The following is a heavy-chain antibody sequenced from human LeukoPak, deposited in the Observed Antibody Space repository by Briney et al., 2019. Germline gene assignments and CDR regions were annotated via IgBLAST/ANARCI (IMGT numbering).Heavy chain of an antibody. J-gene: IGHJ5*02. CDR1: GYTFTGYY. V-gene: IGHV1-2*02. CDR3: AREMSGSSANWFDP. Sequence: ASVKVSCKASGYTFTGYYMHWLRQAPGQGLEWMGWINPNSGGTNYAQKFQGRVTMTRDTSISTAYMELSRLRSDDTAVYYCAREMSGSSANWFDPWGQGTLVTVSS. D-gene: IGHD1-26*01. CDR2: INPNSGGT.